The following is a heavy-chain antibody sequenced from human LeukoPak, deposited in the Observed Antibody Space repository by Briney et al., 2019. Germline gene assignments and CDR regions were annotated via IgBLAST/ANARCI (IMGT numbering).Heavy chain of an antibody. V-gene: IGHV3-48*01. CDR1: GFTFSSYI. Sequence: PGGSLRLSCAASGFTFSSYIMNWVRQAPGKGLECVSYISSSSTTIYYADSVKGRFTISRDNAKNSLYLQMNSLRAEETAVYYCAELGITMIGGVWGKGTTVTISS. J-gene: IGHJ6*04. D-gene: IGHD3-10*02. CDR3: AELGITMIGGV. CDR2: ISSSSTTI.